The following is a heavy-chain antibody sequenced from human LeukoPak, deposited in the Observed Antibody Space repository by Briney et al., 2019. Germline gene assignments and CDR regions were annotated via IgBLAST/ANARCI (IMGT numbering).Heavy chain of an antibody. CDR2: IIPIFGTA. Sequence: AASMKVSCKASGYTFTAYYIHWVRQAPGQGLEWMGGIIPIFGTANYAQKFQGRVTITADESTSTAYMELSSLRSEDTAVYYCARDISGSYGGWFDPWGQGTLVTVSS. CDR3: ARDISGSYGGWFDP. CDR1: GYTFTAYY. D-gene: IGHD1-26*01. V-gene: IGHV1-69*13. J-gene: IGHJ5*02.